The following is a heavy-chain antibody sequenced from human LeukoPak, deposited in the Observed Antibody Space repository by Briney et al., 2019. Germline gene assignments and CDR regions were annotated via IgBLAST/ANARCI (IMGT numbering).Heavy chain of an antibody. CDR2: IKEDGSEK. D-gene: IGHD2-21*01. J-gene: IGHJ3*01. CDR1: GFTFSNYW. V-gene: IGHV3-7*04. CDR3: AREGLWVGLDSGKTRQAYWES. Sequence: PGGSLRLSCAASGFTFSNYWMGWVRQAPGKGLKWVANIKEDGSEKYYADSVKGRFTISRDNAKNSLNLQMNSLRAEDTAVYYCAREGLWVGLDSGKTRQAYWESWGQGTMVTVSS.